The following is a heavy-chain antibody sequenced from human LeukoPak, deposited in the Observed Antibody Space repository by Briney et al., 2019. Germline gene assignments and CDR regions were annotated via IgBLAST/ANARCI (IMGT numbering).Heavy chain of an antibody. CDR1: GGSISSSSYY. J-gene: IGHJ6*03. Sequence: KASETLSLTCTVSGGSISSSSYYWGWIRQPPGKGLEWIGSIYYSGSTYNNPSLKSRVTISIDTSKNQFSLKLSSVTAADTAMYYCARFKTAGTYYMDVWGKGTTVTVSS. CDR3: ARFKTAGTYYMDV. D-gene: IGHD6-19*01. CDR2: IYYSGST. V-gene: IGHV4-39*07.